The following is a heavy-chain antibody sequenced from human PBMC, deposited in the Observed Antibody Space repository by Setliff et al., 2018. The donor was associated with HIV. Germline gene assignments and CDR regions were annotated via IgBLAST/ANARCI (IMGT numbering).Heavy chain of an antibody. CDR2: MNPNSGNT. J-gene: IGHJ3*02. Sequence: ASVKVSCKASGYTFTSYDINWVRQATGQGLEWMGWMNPNSGNTGYAQKFQGRVTMTRNTSISTAYMELSSLRSEDTAVYYCARGLYYYDSSGYYEDAFDIWGQGTMVTVSS. D-gene: IGHD3-22*01. CDR3: ARGLYYYDSSGYYEDAFDI. V-gene: IGHV1-8*01. CDR1: GYTFTSYD.